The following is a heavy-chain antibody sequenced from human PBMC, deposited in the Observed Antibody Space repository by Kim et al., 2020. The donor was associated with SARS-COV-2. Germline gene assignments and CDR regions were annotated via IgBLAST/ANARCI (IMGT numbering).Heavy chain of an antibody. CDR3: ARDRKGDYYGMDV. CDR2: IYYSGST. J-gene: IGHJ6*02. CDR1: GGSISSGGYY. V-gene: IGHV4-31*03. Sequence: SETLSLTCTVSGGSISSGGYYWSWIRQHPGKGLEWIGYIYYSGSTYYNPSLKSRVTISVDTSKNQFSLKLSSVTAADTAVYYCARDRKGDYYGMDVWGQGTTVTVSS.